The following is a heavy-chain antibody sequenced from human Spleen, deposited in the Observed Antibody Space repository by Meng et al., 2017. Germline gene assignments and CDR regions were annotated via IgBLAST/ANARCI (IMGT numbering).Heavy chain of an antibody. Sequence: ASVKVSCKASGYTFTSYAMHWVRQAPGQRREGMGWINAGNGNTKYSQKFQGRVTITRDTSASTAYMELSSLRSEDTAVYYCARDRVTIFGVVNNWFDPWGQGTLVTVSS. V-gene: IGHV1-3*01. D-gene: IGHD3-3*01. CDR1: GYTFTSYA. CDR3: ARDRVTIFGVVNNWFDP. CDR2: INAGNGNT. J-gene: IGHJ5*02.